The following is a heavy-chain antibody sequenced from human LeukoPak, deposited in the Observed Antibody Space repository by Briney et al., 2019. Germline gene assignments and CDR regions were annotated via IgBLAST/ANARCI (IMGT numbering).Heavy chain of an antibody. CDR1: GFTFSSSW. CDR3: ARDWGLRLGLDY. D-gene: IGHD3-16*01. V-gene: IGHV3-7*01. Sequence: GGALRLSCAASGFTFSSSWMSWVGQAPGKGLEGVADINQDGSEKYYVDSVKGRFTISRDNAKNSLYLQMNSLRAEDTAVYYCARDWGLRLGLDYWGQGTLVTVSS. CDR2: INQDGSEK. J-gene: IGHJ4*02.